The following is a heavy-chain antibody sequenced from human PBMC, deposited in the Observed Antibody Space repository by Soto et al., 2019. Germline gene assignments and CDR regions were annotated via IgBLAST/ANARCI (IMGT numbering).Heavy chain of an antibody. Sequence: ASVKVSCKASGYSFTNNDVSWARQATGQGLEWMGWMNPGSGDTGYAQKFQGRVTMTRDISIATAYMELSSLRSDDTAIYYCARMETFGSLNWFDSWGQGTLVTVSS. CDR2: MNPGSGDT. V-gene: IGHV1-8*01. CDR3: ARMETFGSLNWFDS. D-gene: IGHD3-16*01. CDR1: GYSFTNND. J-gene: IGHJ5*01.